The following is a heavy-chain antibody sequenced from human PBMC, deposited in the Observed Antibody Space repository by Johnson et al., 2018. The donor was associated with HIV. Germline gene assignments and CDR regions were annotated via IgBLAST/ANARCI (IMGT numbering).Heavy chain of an antibody. Sequence: QVQLVESGGGLVQPGGSLRLSCAASGFTFSSYWMSWVRQAPGKGLEWVAVISYDGSNKYYADSVKGRFTISRDNSKNTLYLQMNSLRAEDTAVYYCARAVTPFGDWEAFDIWGQGTMVTVSS. CDR3: ARAVTPFGDWEAFDI. CDR1: GFTFSSYW. CDR2: ISYDGSNK. V-gene: IGHV3-30*03. J-gene: IGHJ3*02. D-gene: IGHD3-10*01.